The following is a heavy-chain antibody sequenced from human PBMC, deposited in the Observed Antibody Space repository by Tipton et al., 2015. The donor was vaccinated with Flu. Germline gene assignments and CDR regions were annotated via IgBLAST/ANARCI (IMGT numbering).Heavy chain of an antibody. D-gene: IGHD1-26*01. CDR1: GEALGSSYY. Sequence: GEALGSSYYWAWIRQPPGKGLEWIGSISHSGTTNYNPSLQSRVSISIDTSKNQFSLKVTSMTAADTAVYFCARDRWEYASGFDSWGQGTLVTVSS. CDR2: ISHSGTT. V-gene: IGHV4-38-2*02. J-gene: IGHJ4*02. CDR3: ARDRWEYASGFDS.